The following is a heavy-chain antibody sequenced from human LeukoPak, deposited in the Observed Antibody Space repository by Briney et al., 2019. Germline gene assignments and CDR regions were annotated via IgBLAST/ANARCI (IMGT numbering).Heavy chain of an antibody. CDR2: IYYSGRT. V-gene: IGHV4-39*01. CDR3: VRARIYDSSGYLDY. Sequence: SETLSLACTVSGASISSSSYYWGWIRQPPGKGLEWIGGIYYSGRTYYNPSLKSRVTISVDTSKNQFSLKLSSVTAADTAVYYCVRARIYDSSGYLDYWGQGTLATVSS. D-gene: IGHD3-22*01. CDR1: GASISSSSYY. J-gene: IGHJ4*02.